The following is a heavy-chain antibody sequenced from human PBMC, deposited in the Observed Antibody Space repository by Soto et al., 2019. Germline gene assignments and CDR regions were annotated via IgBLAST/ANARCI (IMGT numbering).Heavy chain of an antibody. CDR1: GFTFSSYG. CDR2: IWYDGSNK. CDR3: ARDPRDGRYSSGWYEY. D-gene: IGHD6-19*01. V-gene: IGHV3-33*01. Sequence: QVQLVESGGGVVQPGRSLRLSCAASGFTFSSYGMHWVRQAPGKGLEWVAVIWYDGSNKYYADSVKGRFTTSRDNSKNTLYLQMNSLRAEDTAVYYCARDPRDGRYSSGWYEYWGQGTLVTVSS. J-gene: IGHJ4*02.